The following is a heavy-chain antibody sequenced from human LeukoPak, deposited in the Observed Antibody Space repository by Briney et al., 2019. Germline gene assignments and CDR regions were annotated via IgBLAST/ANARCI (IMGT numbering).Heavy chain of an antibody. CDR3: ARDRVGWELQYYFDY. CDR2: IWYDGSNK. V-gene: IGHV3-33*01. D-gene: IGHD1-26*01. J-gene: IGHJ4*02. CDR1: GFTFSSYG. Sequence: GGSLRLSCAASGFTFSSYGMHWVRQAPGKGLEWVAVIWYDGSNKYYADSVKGRLTISRDNSKNTLYLQMNSLRAEDTAVYYCARDRVGWELQYYFDYWGQGTLVTVSS.